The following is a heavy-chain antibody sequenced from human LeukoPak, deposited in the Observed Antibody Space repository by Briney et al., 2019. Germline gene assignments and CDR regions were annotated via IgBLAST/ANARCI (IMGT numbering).Heavy chain of an antibody. CDR3: ARTTEAHSWRTRYYDYYMDV. Sequence: ASVKVSCKASGYTFTGYYIHWVRQAPEQGLEWMGWINPNSGDTKDEDNFRGRVTMTRDTSINTAYMELSRLRSDDTAVYYCARTTEAHSWRTRYYDYYMDVWGKGTTVTVSS. CDR2: INPNSGDT. J-gene: IGHJ6*03. CDR1: GYTFTGYY. V-gene: IGHV1-2*02. D-gene: IGHD6-13*01.